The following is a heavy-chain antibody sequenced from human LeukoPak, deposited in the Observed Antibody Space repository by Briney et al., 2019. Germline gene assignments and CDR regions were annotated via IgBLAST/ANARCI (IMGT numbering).Heavy chain of an antibody. CDR3: AKDAQRGFDYSNSLEY. D-gene: IGHD4-11*01. Sequence: GGSLRLSCAASGFTFSHYGFHWVRQAPGKGLERVAVIWSEGSNKYYGDSVKGRFIIYRDDSQNTVYLQMNSLRAEDTAVYYCAKDAQRGFDYSNSLEYWGQGSLVTVSS. J-gene: IGHJ4*02. CDR2: IWSEGSNK. V-gene: IGHV3-33*06. CDR1: GFTFSHYG.